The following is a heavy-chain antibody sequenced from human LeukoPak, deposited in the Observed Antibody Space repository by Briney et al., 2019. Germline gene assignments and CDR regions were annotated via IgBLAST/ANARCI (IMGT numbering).Heavy chain of an antibody. CDR3: ARDRAAQYYYGSGSYYTFDY. J-gene: IGHJ4*02. D-gene: IGHD3-10*01. V-gene: IGHV3-30-3*01. Sequence: PGGSLRLSCAASGFTFSSYAMHWVRQAPGKGLEWVAVISYDGSNKYYADSVKGRFTISRDNSKNTLYLQMNSLRAEDTAVYYCARDRAAQYYYGSGSYYTFDYWGQGTLVTVSS. CDR1: GFTFSSYA. CDR2: ISYDGSNK.